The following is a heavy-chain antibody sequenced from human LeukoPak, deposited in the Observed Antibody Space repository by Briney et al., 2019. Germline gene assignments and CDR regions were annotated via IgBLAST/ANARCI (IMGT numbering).Heavy chain of an antibody. Sequence: SETLSLTCAVYGGSFSGYYWSWIRQPPGKGLEWIGEINHSGSTNYNPSLKSRVTISVDTSKNQFSLKLSSVTAADTAVYYCARGRSGYCSSTSWSRSYYYCYMDVWGKGTAVTVSS. J-gene: IGHJ6*03. CDR1: GGSFSGYY. V-gene: IGHV4-34*01. CDR3: ARGRSGYCSSTSWSRSYYYCYMDV. CDR2: INHSGST. D-gene: IGHD2-2*01.